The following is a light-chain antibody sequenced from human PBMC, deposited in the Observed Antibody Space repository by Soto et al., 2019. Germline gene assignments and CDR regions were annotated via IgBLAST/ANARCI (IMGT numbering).Light chain of an antibody. Sequence: QSALTQPASVSGSPGQSITISCTGTSSDVGGYNYVSWYQQHPGKAPKLMIYEVSNRPSGVSNRFSGSKSGNTASLTISGLQAEDEAEYSCSSYTGSSTVVFGGGTKLTVL. J-gene: IGLJ2*01. CDR3: SSYTGSSTVV. V-gene: IGLV2-14*01. CDR2: EVS. CDR1: SSDVGGYNY.